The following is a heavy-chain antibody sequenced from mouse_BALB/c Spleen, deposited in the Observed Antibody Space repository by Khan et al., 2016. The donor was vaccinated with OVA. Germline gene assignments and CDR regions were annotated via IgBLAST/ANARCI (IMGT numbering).Heavy chain of an antibody. Sequence: QVQLQQSGPEVVRPGVSVKISCKGSGYTFTDYAMHWVKQSHAKSLEWIGVISTHYGNIDYNQKFKDKATMTVDKSSNTAYMELARFTSEDPAMYYCARVSGNDRFAYWGQGTLVTVSA. CDR2: ISTHYGNI. D-gene: IGHD2-2*01. J-gene: IGHJ3*01. V-gene: IGHV1S137*01. CDR3: ARVSGNDRFAY. CDR1: GYTFTDYA.